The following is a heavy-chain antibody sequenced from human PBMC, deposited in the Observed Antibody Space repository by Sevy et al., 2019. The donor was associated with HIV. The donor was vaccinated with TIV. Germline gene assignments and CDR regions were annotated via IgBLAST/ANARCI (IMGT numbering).Heavy chain of an antibody. Sequence: ASVKVSCKASGYTFTSYYMHWVRQAPGQGLEWMGIINPIGGSTSYAQKFQGRVTMTRDTSTSTVYMELSSLRSEDTAVYYCANIPTGAAAGTGVRYWGQGTLVTVSS. CDR2: INPIGGST. J-gene: IGHJ4*02. D-gene: IGHD6-13*01. CDR1: GYTFTSYY. V-gene: IGHV1-46*01. CDR3: ANIPTGAAAGTGVRY.